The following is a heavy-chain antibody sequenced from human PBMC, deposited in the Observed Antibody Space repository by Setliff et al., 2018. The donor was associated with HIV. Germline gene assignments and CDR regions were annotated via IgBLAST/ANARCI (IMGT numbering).Heavy chain of an antibody. CDR2: ISPYSDKT. D-gene: IGHD1-26*01. CDR3: VRDWGGEVSGNFWLYYLYYYMDA. V-gene: IGHV1-18*01. J-gene: IGHJ6*03. CDR1: GYTFTSYG. Sequence: GASVKVSCKASGYTFTSYGISWVRQAPGQGLEWMGWISPYSDKTNYAQKFQDRVTVTADTSTGTAYMEMRTLRSDDTAVYYCVRDWGGEVSGNFWLYYLYYYMDAWGKGTTVTVSS.